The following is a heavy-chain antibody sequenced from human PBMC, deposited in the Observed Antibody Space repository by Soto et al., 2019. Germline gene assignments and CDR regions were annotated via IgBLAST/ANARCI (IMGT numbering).Heavy chain of an antibody. CDR3: ARDPTIFGVVQNYGMDV. Sequence: QVQLGQSGAEVKKPGASVKVSCKASGYTFTSYGITWVRQAPGQGLEWMGWISGYNGITNYAQKLQGRVTMTTDTSTSTAYMELRSLRSDDTAVYYCARDPTIFGVVQNYGMDVWGQGTTVTVSS. CDR1: GYTFTSYG. V-gene: IGHV1-18*01. CDR2: ISGYNGIT. D-gene: IGHD3-3*01. J-gene: IGHJ6*02.